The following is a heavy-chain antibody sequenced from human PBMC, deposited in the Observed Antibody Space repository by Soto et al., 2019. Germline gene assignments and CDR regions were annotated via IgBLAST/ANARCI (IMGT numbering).Heavy chain of an antibody. V-gene: IGHV1-69*06. J-gene: IGHJ6*02. CDR2: IIPIFGTA. CDR1: GGTFSSYA. Sequence: ASVKVSCKVSGGTFSSYAISWVRQAPGQGLEWMGGIIPIFGTANYAQKFQGRVTITADKSTSTAYMELSSLRSEDTAVYYCARALIVGATTGRGNYYYGMDVWGQGTTVTVS. CDR3: ARALIVGATTGRGNYYYGMDV. D-gene: IGHD1-26*01.